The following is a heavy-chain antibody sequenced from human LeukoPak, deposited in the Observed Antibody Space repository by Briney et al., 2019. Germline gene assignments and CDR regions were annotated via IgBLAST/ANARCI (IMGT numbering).Heavy chain of an antibody. CDR1: GGSISSYY. D-gene: IGHD3-16*02. V-gene: IGHV4-4*07. CDR3: ARARYDYVWGSYRCTAYFDY. J-gene: IGHJ4*02. Sequence: SETLSLTCTVSGGSISSYYWSWIRQPAGKGLEWIGRIYTSGSTNYNPSLKSRVTMSVDTSKNQFSLKLSSVTAADTAVYYCARARYDYVWGSYRCTAYFDYWGQGTLVTVSS. CDR2: IYTSGST.